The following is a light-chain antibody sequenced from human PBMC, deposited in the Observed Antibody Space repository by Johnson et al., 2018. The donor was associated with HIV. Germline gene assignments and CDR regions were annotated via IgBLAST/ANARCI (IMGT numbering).Light chain of an antibody. CDR3: GTWDSSLSYNYF. CDR1: SSNIGNNY. CDR2: DNN. V-gene: IGLV1-51*01. J-gene: IGLJ1*01. Sequence: QSVLTQPPSVSAAPGQKVTISCSGSSSNIGNNYVSWYQQLPGTAPKLLIYDNNKRPSGIPDRFSGSKSGTSATLGITGLQTGDEADYYCGTWDSSLSYNYFCGAWTKGTVL.